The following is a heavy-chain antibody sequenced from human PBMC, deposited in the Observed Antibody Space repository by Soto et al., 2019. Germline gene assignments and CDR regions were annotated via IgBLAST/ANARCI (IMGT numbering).Heavy chain of an antibody. J-gene: IGHJ4*02. CDR1: GFTFSDYY. CDR2: ISGTSIDT. Sequence: VQLVESGGDLVKPGGSLTLSCAASGFTFSDYYMTWVRQAPGKGLECISYISGTSIDTNYADSVKGRFTISRDNTKNSVYLQMDSLRAEDTAIYYCSTDPRLLDYWGQGTLVTVSS. CDR3: STDPRLLDY. D-gene: IGHD2-15*01. V-gene: IGHV3-11*05.